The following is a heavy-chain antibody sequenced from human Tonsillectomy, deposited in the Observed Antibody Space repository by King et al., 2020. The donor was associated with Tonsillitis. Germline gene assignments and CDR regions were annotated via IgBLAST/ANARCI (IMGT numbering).Heavy chain of an antibody. CDR2: ISTYNGHT. CDR3: ARETYSGTWYWFDP. CDR1: GYTFTSYG. D-gene: IGHD1-26*01. Sequence: QLVQSGAEVKRPGASVKLSCKASGYTFTSYGISWVRQAPGQGLGWMGWISTYNGHTNYAQRLQGRVTMTTDIYTSTVYIEMRSLRSEDTAVYYCARETYSGTWYWFDPWGPGTPVTVSS. V-gene: IGHV1-18*04. J-gene: IGHJ5*02.